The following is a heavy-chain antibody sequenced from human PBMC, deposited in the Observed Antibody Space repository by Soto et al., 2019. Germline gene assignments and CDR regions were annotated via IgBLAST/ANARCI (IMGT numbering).Heavy chain of an antibody. V-gene: IGHV1-3*01. CDR3: ARVTGTTPLDY. D-gene: IGHD1-20*01. J-gene: IGHJ4*02. CDR1: GYTFTSYA. Sequence: QGQLVQSGAEVKKPGASVKVSCKAAGYTFTSYAMHWVRQAPGQRLEWMGWINAGNGNTKYSQKFQGRVTITRDTSASTAYMELISLRSEDTAVYYCARVTGTTPLDYWGQGTLVTVSS. CDR2: INAGNGNT.